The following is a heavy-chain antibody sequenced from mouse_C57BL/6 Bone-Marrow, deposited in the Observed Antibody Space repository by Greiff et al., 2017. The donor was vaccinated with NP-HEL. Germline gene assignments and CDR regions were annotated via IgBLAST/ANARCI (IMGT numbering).Heavy chain of an antibody. J-gene: IGHJ2*01. V-gene: IGHV1-63*01. CDR3: ARGYDYDDYFDY. Sequence: VQLQESGAELVRPGTSVKMSCKASGYTFTNYWIGWAKQRPGHGLEWIGDIYPGGGYTNYNEKFKGKATLTADKSSSTAYMQFSSLTSEDSAIYYCARGYDYDDYFDYWGQGTTLTVSS. CDR1: GYTFTNYW. CDR2: IYPGGGYT. D-gene: IGHD2-4*01.